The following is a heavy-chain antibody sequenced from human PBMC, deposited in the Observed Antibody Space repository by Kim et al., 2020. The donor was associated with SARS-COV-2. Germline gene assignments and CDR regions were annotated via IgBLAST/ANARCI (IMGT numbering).Heavy chain of an antibody. V-gene: IGHV3-30*18. CDR2: ISYDGSNK. CDR3: AKDCQFMAVADIFDY. D-gene: IGHD6-19*01. J-gene: IGHJ4*01. Sequence: GGSLRLSCAASGFTFSSYGMHWVRQAPGKGLEWVAVISYDGSNKYYADSVKGRFTISRDNSKNTLYLQMNSLRAEDTAVYYCAKDCQFMAVADIFDYWG. CDR1: GFTFSSYG.